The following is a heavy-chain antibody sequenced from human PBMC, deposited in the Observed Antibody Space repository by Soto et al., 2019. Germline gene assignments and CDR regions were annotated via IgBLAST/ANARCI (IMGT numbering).Heavy chain of an antibody. J-gene: IGHJ4*02. CDR3: ARARGDGYNTDS. D-gene: IGHD5-12*01. V-gene: IGHV4-59*01. Sequence: SETLSLTCTVSGGSINSYYWSWIRQPPGKGLEWIGYIHYSGSTNDNPSLKSRVTISIGTSKNHFSLRLSSVTAADTAVYYCARARGDGYNTDSWGQGTLVTV. CDR1: GGSINSYY. CDR2: IHYSGST.